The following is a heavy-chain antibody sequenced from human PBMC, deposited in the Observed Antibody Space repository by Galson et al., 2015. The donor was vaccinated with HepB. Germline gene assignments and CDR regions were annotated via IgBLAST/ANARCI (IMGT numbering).Heavy chain of an antibody. D-gene: IGHD4-17*01. J-gene: IGHJ2*01. CDR2: ISAYNGNT. Sequence: SVKVSCKASGYTFTSYGISWVRQAPGQGLEWMGWISAYNGNTNYAQKLQGRVTMTTDTSTGTAYMELRSLRSDDTAVYYCARVHGGYGDYVNRYFDLWGRGTLVTVSS. V-gene: IGHV1-18*04. CDR1: GYTFTSYG. CDR3: ARVHGGYGDYVNRYFDL.